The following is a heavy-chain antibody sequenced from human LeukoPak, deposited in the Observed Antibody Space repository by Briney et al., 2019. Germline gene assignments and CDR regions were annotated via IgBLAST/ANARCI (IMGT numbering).Heavy chain of an antibody. CDR3: ASGTEVDCSGGSCSSFDY. D-gene: IGHD2-15*01. J-gene: IGHJ4*02. Sequence: PSQTLSLTCTVSGGSIRSSYYYWGWIRQPPGKGLEWIGSIYDSGSTYYNPSLKSRVTISVDTSKNQFSLKLSSVTAADTAVYYCASGTEVDCSGGSCSSFDYWGQGTLVTVSS. CDR2: IYDSGST. V-gene: IGHV4-39*07. CDR1: GGSIRSSYYY.